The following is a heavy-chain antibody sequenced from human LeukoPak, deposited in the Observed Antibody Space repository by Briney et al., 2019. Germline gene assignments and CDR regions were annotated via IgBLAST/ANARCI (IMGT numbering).Heavy chain of an antibody. D-gene: IGHD1-26*01. CDR1: GFNFSNYN. J-gene: IGHJ3*02. CDR3: ARVGWELLFDAFDI. CDR2: IRSSSDYI. Sequence: GGSLRLSCAASGFNFSNYNMNWVRQAPGKGLEWVSSIRSSSDYIYYADLVKGRFTISRDNAKNSLYLQMNSLRAEDTAVYYCARVGWELLFDAFDIWGQGTMVTVSS. V-gene: IGHV3-21*01.